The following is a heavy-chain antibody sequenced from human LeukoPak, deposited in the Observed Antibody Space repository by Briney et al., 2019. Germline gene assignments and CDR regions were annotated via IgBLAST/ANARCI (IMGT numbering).Heavy chain of an antibody. Sequence: GGSLRLSCAASGFTFSSYQMNWVRQAPGKGLEWVSYISTSGTTIYYADSVKGRFTISRDNAKNSLYLQMNSLRAEDTAVYYCAKDAITYYYGSGRCNWFDPWGQGTLVTVSS. D-gene: IGHD3-10*01. V-gene: IGHV3-48*03. J-gene: IGHJ5*02. CDR1: GFTFSSYQ. CDR3: AKDAITYYYGSGRCNWFDP. CDR2: ISTSGTTI.